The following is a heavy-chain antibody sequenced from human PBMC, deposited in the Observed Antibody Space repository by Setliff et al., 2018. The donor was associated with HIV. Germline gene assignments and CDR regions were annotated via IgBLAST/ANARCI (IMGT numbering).Heavy chain of an antibody. V-gene: IGHV4-4*01. J-gene: IGHJ3*01. CDR1: GASIGSSHW. CDR2: IYHSGNK. Sequence: GTLSLTCVVSGASIGSSHWWSWVRQSPGKGLEWIGKIYHSGNKDYNPSLRSRVFISLDKSKNQFSLQLTSVTAADTAVYFCARDRQLVQAVFDVWGQGTEVTVSS. D-gene: IGHD1-1*01. CDR3: ARDRQLVQAVFDV.